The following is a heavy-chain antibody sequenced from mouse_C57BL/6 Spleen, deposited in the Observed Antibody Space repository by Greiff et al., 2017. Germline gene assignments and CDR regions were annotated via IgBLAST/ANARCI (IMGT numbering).Heavy chain of an antibody. D-gene: IGHD2-2*01. CDR2: ISYDGSN. J-gene: IGHJ2*01. V-gene: IGHV3-6*01. CDR3: ALYGYDSYFDY. Sequence: EVQRVESGPGLVKPSQSLSLTCSVTGYSITSGYYWNWIRQFPGNKLEWMGYISYDGSNNYNPSLKNRIAITRDTSKNQFFLKLNSVTTEDTAAYYCALYGYDSYFDYWGQGTTLTVSS. CDR1: GYSITSGYY.